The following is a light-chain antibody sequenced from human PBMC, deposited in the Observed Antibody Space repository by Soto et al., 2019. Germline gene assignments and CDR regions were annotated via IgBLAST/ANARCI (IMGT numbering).Light chain of an antibody. Sequence: DIQMTQSPSTLSASVGDRVTITCRASQSISTWLAWYQQKPGKAPNLLIFDASSLERGVPSRFSGSGSGTEFTLTISSLQPDDFATYYCQQYNSYSRTFGQGTKVDIK. V-gene: IGKV1-5*01. CDR1: QSISTW. CDR3: QQYNSYSRT. CDR2: DAS. J-gene: IGKJ1*01.